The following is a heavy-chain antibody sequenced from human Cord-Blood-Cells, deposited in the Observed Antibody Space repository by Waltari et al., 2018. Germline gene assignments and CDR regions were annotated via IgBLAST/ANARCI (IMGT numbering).Heavy chain of an antibody. D-gene: IGHD1-26*01. CDR1: GGSISSYY. Sequence: QVQLQESRPGLVKPSETLSLTCTVSGGSISSYYWSWILQPPGKGLEWIGYIYYSGSTNYNPSLKSRVTISVDTSKNQFSLKLSSVTAADTAVYYCARASEGIVGAFDYWGQGTLVTVSS. J-gene: IGHJ4*02. V-gene: IGHV4-59*01. CDR2: IYYSGST. CDR3: ARASEGIVGAFDY.